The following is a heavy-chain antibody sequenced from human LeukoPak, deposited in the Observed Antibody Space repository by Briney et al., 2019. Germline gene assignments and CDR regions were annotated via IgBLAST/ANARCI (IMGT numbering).Heavy chain of an antibody. CDR3: ATWATHAFDI. CDR2: ISSSSTI. CDR1: GFTFSSYS. Sequence: GGSLRLSCAASGFTFSSYSLNWVGQAPGKGLEWVSYISSSSTIYFADSVKGRFTVSRDNARNSLSLQMNSLRDEDTAVYYCATWATHAFDIWGQGTMVTVSS. J-gene: IGHJ3*02. D-gene: IGHD5-12*01. V-gene: IGHV3-48*02.